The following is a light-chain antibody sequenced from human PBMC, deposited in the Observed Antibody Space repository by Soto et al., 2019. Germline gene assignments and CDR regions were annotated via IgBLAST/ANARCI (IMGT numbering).Light chain of an antibody. CDR2: DAS. CDR1: QSISSW. CDR3: QQYNSYSWT. Sequence: DIQMTQSPSTLSASVGDRVTITCRASQSISSWLAWYQQKPGKAPKLLIYDASNLESGVPSRFSGSGSGTEFILTVSSLQPDDFATYYCQQYNSYSWTFGQGTKVEIK. J-gene: IGKJ1*01. V-gene: IGKV1-5*01.